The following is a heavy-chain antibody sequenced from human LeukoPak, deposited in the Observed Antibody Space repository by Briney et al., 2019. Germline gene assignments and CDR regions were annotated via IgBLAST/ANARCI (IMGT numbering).Heavy chain of an antibody. CDR1: GGSFSGYY. CDR3: ARGPSKTTVTTSSSYYWYFDL. CDR2: INHSGST. Sequence: SETLSLTCAVYGGSFSGYYWSWIRQPPGKGLEWIGEINHSGSTNYNPPLKSRVTISVDTSKNQFSLKLSSVTAADTAVYYCARGPSKTTVTTSSSYYWYFDLWGRGTLVTVSS. V-gene: IGHV4-34*01. J-gene: IGHJ2*01. D-gene: IGHD4-17*01.